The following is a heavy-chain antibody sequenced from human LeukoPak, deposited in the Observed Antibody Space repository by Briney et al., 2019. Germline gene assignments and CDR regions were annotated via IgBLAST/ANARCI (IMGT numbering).Heavy chain of an antibody. D-gene: IGHD6-13*01. CDR2: ISSSSSYI. V-gene: IGHV3-21*01. Sequence: PGGSLRLSCAASGFTFSSYSMNWVRQAPGKGLEWVSSISSSSSYIYYADSVKGRFTISRDNAKNSLYLQMNSLRAEDTAVYHCASSGRAAGDYWGQGTLVTVSS. CDR3: ASSGRAAGDY. CDR1: GFTFSSYS. J-gene: IGHJ4*02.